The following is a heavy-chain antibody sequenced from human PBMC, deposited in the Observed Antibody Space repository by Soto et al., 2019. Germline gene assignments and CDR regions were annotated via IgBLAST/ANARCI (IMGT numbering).Heavy chain of an antibody. CDR2: FDPEDCET. D-gene: IGHD3-3*01. CDR3: TTGQRPIRFLEGLSRYYVDY. Sequence: QVQLVQSGAEVKKPGASVKVSCKVSGYTLTELSLHWVRQAPGKGLEWMVGFDPEDCETIYAQKFQGRVTMTEDTSTDTAYMELSSLRSEDTAVYYGTTGQRPIRFLEGLSRYYVDYWGQGTWVTVSS. CDR1: GYTLTELS. J-gene: IGHJ4*02. V-gene: IGHV1-24*01.